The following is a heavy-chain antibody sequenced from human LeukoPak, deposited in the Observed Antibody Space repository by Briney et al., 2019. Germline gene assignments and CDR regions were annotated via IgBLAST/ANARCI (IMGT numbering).Heavy chain of an antibody. V-gene: IGHV3-33*01. CDR2: IWYDGSNK. CDR3: ARGSYDSSGFLDY. Sequence: GRTLRLSCAASGFTFSNYGMHWVRQAPGKGLEWVAVIWYDGSNKYYTEPVKGRFTISRDNSKNTLYLQLNSLRGEDTAIYYCARGSYDSSGFLDYWGQGTLVTVSS. D-gene: IGHD3-22*01. J-gene: IGHJ4*02. CDR1: GFTFSNYG.